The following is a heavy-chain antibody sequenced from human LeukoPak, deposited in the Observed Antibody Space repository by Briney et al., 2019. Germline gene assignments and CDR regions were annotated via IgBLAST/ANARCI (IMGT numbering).Heavy chain of an antibody. V-gene: IGHV3-43*02. CDR3: AKDILSEQWHDAFDI. Sequence: PGGSLRLSCAASGFIVDDYAMYWVRQAPGKGLEWVSLISGDGGSTYYADSVKGRFTISRDNSKNSLFLQMNSLRTEDTALYYCAKDILSEQWHDAFDIWGQGTMVTVYS. D-gene: IGHD6-19*01. CDR2: ISGDGGST. CDR1: GFIVDDYA. J-gene: IGHJ3*02.